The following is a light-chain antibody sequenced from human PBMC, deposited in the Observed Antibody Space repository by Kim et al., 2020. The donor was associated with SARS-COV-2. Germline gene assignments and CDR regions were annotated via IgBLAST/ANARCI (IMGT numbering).Light chain of an antibody. CDR3: AAWDDSPDGYVV. V-gene: IGLV1-44*01. CDR2: TNN. J-gene: IGLJ2*01. Sequence: QRVSISCSGSTSNIETNTVNWYQRLPGAAPKLLIHTNNQRPSGVPDRFSGSRFGTSASLTISGLQSEDEADYFCAAWDDSPDGYVVFGGGTKLTVL. CDR1: TSNIETNT.